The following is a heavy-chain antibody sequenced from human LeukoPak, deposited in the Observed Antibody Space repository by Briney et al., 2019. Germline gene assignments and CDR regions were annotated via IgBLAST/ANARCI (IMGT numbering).Heavy chain of an antibody. J-gene: IGHJ3*02. CDR1: GFIFSSYA. Sequence: GGSLRLSCAASGFIFSSYAMSWVRQAPGKGLEWVSSISSSSSYIYYADSVKGRFTISRDNAKNSLYLQMNSLRAEDTAVYYCARGRELLRDAFDIWGQGTMVTVSS. D-gene: IGHD1-26*01. CDR3: ARGRELLRDAFDI. CDR2: ISSSSSYI. V-gene: IGHV3-21*01.